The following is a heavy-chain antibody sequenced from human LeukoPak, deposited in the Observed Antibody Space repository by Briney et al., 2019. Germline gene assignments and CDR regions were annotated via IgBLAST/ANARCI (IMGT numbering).Heavy chain of an antibody. J-gene: IGHJ6*02. V-gene: IGHV4-59*01. D-gene: IGHD1-26*01. CDR2: IYYSGST. CDR1: GGSISSYY. CDR3: AREPRLIVGATAGMDV. Sequence: SETLSLTCTVSGGSISSYYWSWIRQPPGRGLEWIGYIYYSGSTNYNPSLKSRVTISVDTSKNQFSLKLSSVTAADTAVYYCAREPRLIVGATAGMDVWGQGTTVTVSS.